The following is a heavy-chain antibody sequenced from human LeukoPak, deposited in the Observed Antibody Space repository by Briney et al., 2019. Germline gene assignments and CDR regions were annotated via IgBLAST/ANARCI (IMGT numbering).Heavy chain of an antibody. D-gene: IGHD4-17*01. J-gene: IGHJ4*02. CDR3: ARLSTVTTSFDY. CDR2: IHYTGST. V-gene: IGHV4-59*12. Sequence: PSETLSLTCTVSGGSISSYYWSWIRQPPGRGLEWIGYIHYTGSTNYNPSLKSRVTMSVDTSKNQFSLKLSSVTAADTAVYYCARLSTVTTSFDYWGQGTLVTVSS. CDR1: GGSISSYY.